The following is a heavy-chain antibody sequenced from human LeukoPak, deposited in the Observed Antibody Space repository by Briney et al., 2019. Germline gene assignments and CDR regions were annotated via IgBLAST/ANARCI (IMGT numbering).Heavy chain of an antibody. Sequence: SETLSLTCTVSGGSISSYYWNWIRQPAGQGLEWMGRIYTSGSTNYNPSLKSRVTMTVDTSKNQFSLKLSSVTAADTAVYYCARVEQWQVWDYFDYWGQGTLVTVSS. CDR3: ARVEQWQVWDYFDY. J-gene: IGHJ4*02. D-gene: IGHD6-19*01. V-gene: IGHV4-4*07. CDR2: IYTSGST. CDR1: GGSISSYY.